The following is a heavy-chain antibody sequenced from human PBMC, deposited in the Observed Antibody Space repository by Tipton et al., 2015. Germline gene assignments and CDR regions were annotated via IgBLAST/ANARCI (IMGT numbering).Heavy chain of an antibody. Sequence: TLSLTCTVSGGSISDTRYFWGWIRQTPGKGLKWLGYSYYSGSTYYNPSLKSRLTISVDMSKNQFSLKLSSVTAADTAVYYCARGGAGYYYDSVGYLSWGQGTLVTVSS. CDR2: SYYSGST. CDR1: GGSISDTRYF. D-gene: IGHD3-22*01. V-gene: IGHV4-31*03. J-gene: IGHJ5*02. CDR3: ARGGAGYYYDSVGYLS.